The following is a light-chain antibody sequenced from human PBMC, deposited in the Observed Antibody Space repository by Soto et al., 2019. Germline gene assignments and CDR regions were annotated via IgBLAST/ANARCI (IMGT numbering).Light chain of an antibody. CDR1: QSVSSY. Sequence: EIVLTQSPATLSLSPGERATLSCSASQSVSSYLAWYQQKPGQAPRLLIYDASNRATGIQARFSGSGPGTDFTLTTSNLQPEDFAVYYRLQRSNWPRTFGQGTKVEI. CDR3: LQRSNWPRT. V-gene: IGKV3D-11*02. CDR2: DAS. J-gene: IGKJ1*01.